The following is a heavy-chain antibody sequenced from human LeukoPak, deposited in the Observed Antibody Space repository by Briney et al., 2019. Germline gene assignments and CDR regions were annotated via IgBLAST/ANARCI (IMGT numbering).Heavy chain of an antibody. J-gene: IGHJ6*03. CDR1: GYTFTGYY. V-gene: IGHV1-2*02. CDR3: ARVPAYCSSTSCYYYYYMDV. Sequence: GASVKVSCKASGYTFTGYYMHWVRQAPGQGLEWMGWINPNSGGTNYAQKLQGRVTMTTDTSTSTAYMELRSLRSDDTAVYYCARVPAYCSSTSCYYYYYMDVWGKGTTVTVSS. CDR2: INPNSGGT. D-gene: IGHD2-2*01.